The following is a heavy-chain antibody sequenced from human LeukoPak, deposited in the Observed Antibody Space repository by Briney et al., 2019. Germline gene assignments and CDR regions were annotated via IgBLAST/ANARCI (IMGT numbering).Heavy chain of an antibody. CDR1: GGSFSGYY. CDR3: ARGTSPYITIFGVYWFDP. V-gene: IGHV4-34*01. D-gene: IGHD3-3*01. Sequence: SETLSLTCAVYGGSFSGYYWSWIRQPPGKGLEWIGEISHSGSTNYNPSLKSRVTISVDTSKNQFSLKLSSVTAADTAVYYCARGTSPYITIFGVYWFDPWGQGTLVTVSS. J-gene: IGHJ5*02. CDR2: ISHSGST.